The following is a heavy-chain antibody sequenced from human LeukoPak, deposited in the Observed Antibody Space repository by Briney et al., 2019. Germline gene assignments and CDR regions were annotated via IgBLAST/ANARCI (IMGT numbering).Heavy chain of an antibody. CDR1: GYTFTGYY. CDR2: INPNNGGA. CDR3: ARMYYYGSGSYPAIKYYFDY. D-gene: IGHD3-10*01. J-gene: IGHJ4*02. V-gene: IGHV1-2*02. Sequence: ASVKVSCKASGYTFTGYYMHWVRQAPGQGLEWMGWINPNNGGAKYAQKFQGRVTMTRDTSISTAYMELRSLRSDDTAVYYCARMYYYGSGSYPAIKYYFDYWGQGTLVTVSS.